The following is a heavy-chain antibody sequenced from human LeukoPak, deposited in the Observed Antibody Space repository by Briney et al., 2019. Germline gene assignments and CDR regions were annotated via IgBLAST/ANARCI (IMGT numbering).Heavy chain of an antibody. CDR3: TRLSGYYDAFDT. CDR2: IRSKANSYAT. J-gene: IGHJ3*02. CDR1: GFTLSGSA. D-gene: IGHD3-3*01. V-gene: IGHV3-73*01. Sequence: PGGSLRLSCAASGFTLSGSAMHWVRQASGKGLEWVGRIRSKANSYATAYAASVKGRFTISRDDSKNTAYLQMNSLKTEDTAVYYCTRLSGYYDAFDTWGQGTMVTVSS.